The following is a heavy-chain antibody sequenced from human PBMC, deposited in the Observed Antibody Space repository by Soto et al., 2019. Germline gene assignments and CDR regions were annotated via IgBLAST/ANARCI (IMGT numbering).Heavy chain of an antibody. CDR2: IYYSGST. CDR1: GGSISSSSYY. CDR3: ARHTPRKLYIDAFDI. J-gene: IGHJ3*02. D-gene: IGHD3-10*01. Sequence: SSETLSLTCTVSGGSISSSSYYWGWIRQPPGKGLEWIGSIYYSGSTYYNPSLKSRVTISVDTSKNQFSLKLCSVTAADTAVYYCARHTPRKLYIDAFDIWGQGTMVTVSS. V-gene: IGHV4-39*01.